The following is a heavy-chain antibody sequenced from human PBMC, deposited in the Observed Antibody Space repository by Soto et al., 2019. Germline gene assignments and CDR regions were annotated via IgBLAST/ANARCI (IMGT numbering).Heavy chain of an antibody. V-gene: IGHV3-23*01. Sequence: EVQLLESGGGLVQPGGSLRLSCAGSGFTFSTYAMSWVRQAPGKGLEWVSATSGSGGSTYYADSVKGRFTISRDNSKNTLYLKMNSLRAEDTAVYYCATEIYGGNFDYWGQGPLVTVSS. CDR1: GFTFSTYA. CDR3: ATEIYGGNFDY. D-gene: IGHD4-17*01. J-gene: IGHJ4*02. CDR2: TSGSGGST.